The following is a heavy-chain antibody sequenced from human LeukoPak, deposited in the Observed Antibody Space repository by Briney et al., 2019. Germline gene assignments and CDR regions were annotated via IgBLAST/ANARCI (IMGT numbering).Heavy chain of an antibody. CDR3: ARDASGYSYGSFDY. Sequence: ASVKASCKASGYTFTGYYMHWVRQAPGQGLEWMGWINPNSGGTNYAQKFQGRVTMTRDTSISTAYMELSRLRSDDTAVYYCARDASGYSYGSFDYWGQGTLVTVSS. J-gene: IGHJ4*02. CDR2: INPNSGGT. CDR1: GYTFTGYY. V-gene: IGHV1-2*02. D-gene: IGHD5-18*01.